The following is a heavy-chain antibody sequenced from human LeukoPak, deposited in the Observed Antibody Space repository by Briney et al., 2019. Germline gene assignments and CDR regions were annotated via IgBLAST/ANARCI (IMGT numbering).Heavy chain of an antibody. CDR1: GFSSTGYA. CDR3: ARDDTVHNDLWEVDYHGMDV. D-gene: IGHD1-26*01. CDR2: ISGSISDT. J-gene: IGHJ6*02. Sequence: GRTPRLSRAASGFSSTGYAINWVRHAPPQGPEWVSCISGSISDTHTADPGKGRFTISRDNAKNSLHLQMDSLKVEDTAVYYCARDDTVHNDLWEVDYHGMDVWGQGTTVTVSS. V-gene: IGHV3-21*01.